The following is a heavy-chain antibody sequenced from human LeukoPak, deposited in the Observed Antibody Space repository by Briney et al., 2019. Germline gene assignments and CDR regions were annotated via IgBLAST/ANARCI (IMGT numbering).Heavy chain of an antibody. Sequence: SETLSLTCAVYGGSFSGYYWTWIRQPPGQGLEWIGTIYYSGTTFYNPSLKSRVTISGDTSKNQFSLKLNSVTAADTAVYYCARHSGDGYNRPFDYWGQGSLVTVSS. CDR1: GGSFSGYY. J-gene: IGHJ4*02. CDR2: IYYSGTT. V-gene: IGHV4-34*01. CDR3: ARHSGDGYNRPFDY. D-gene: IGHD5-24*01.